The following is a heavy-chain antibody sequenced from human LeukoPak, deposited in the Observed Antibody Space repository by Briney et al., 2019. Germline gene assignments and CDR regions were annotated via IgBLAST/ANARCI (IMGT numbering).Heavy chain of an antibody. J-gene: IGHJ4*02. V-gene: IGHV3-23*01. CDR2: ISSSGGST. Sequence: GGSLRLSCAASGLTVSSNYMSWVRQAPGKGLEWVSGISSSGGSTYYPDSVKGRFTISRDNSKNTLFLLMNSLRAEDTAVYYCAKDVMITFGPVMAPPFDYWGQGTLVTVSS. D-gene: IGHD3-16*01. CDR3: AKDVMITFGPVMAPPFDY. CDR1: GLTVSSNY.